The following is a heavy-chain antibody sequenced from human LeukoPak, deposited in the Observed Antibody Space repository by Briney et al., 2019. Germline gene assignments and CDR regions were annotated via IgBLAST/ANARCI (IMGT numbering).Heavy chain of an antibody. Sequence: GGSLRLSCAASGFTFSSYSMNWVRQAPGKGLEWVSYISSSSSTIYYADSVKGRFTISRDNAKNSLYLQMNSLRAEDTAVYYCARGTLNVVVTASDYWGQGTLVTVSS. CDR3: ARGTLNVVVTASDY. J-gene: IGHJ4*02. CDR2: ISSSSSTI. V-gene: IGHV3-48*04. CDR1: GFTFSSYS. D-gene: IGHD2-21*02.